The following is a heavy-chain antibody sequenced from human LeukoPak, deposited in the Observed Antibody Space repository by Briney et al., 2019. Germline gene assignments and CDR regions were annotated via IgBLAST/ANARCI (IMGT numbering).Heavy chain of an antibody. J-gene: IGHJ4*02. CDR1: GGSISSSSYY. V-gene: IGHV4-39*01. CDR3: ARFMVRGVIDY. Sequence: PSETLSPTCTVSGGSISSSSYYWGWIRQPPGKGLEWIGSIYYSGSTYYNPSLKSRVTISVDTSKNQFSLKLSSVTAADTAVYYCARFMVRGVIDYWGQGTLVTVSS. CDR2: IYYSGST. D-gene: IGHD3-10*01.